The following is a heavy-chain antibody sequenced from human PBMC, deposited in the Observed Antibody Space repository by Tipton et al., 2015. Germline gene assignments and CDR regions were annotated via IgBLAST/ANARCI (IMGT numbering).Heavy chain of an antibody. CDR2: IYSSATT. V-gene: IGHV4-59*12. D-gene: IGHD3-22*01. J-gene: IGHJ6*02. CDR3: ARDRLNYYDSSGPVPYYAMDV. CDR1: GGSISSYY. Sequence: TLSLTCTVSGGSISSYYWNWIRQSPGKGLEWIGYIYSSATTSYSSALRSRVTISVDTSKNQFSLNLSSVTAADTAAYYCARDRLNYYDSSGPVPYYAMDVWGQGTTVTVSS.